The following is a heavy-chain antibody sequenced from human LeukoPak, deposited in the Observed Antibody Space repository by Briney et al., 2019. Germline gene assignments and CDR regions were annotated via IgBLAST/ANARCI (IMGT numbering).Heavy chain of an antibody. CDR1: GESFSYNY. Sequence: SETLSLTCAVSGESFSYNYWTWVRQPPGKGLEWIGDINHSGRVNYRPSLKSRVTKSADTSKSQFSLKLNAVTAADTAVYYCARGLGPMSPSLDYWGQGSLVTVSS. V-gene: IGHV4-34*01. CDR2: INHSGRV. CDR3: ARGLGPMSPSLDY. D-gene: IGHD3-22*01. J-gene: IGHJ4*02.